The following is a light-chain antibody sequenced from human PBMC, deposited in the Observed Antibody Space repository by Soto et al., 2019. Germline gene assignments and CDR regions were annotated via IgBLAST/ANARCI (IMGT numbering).Light chain of an antibody. Sequence: EIVLTQSPGTLSLSPGERATLSCRASQSVISTYLAWYQQKPGQAPRLLIYGASSRATRIQDRFSGSGSGTDVTLPISRLEPEYFAVYFCHQYDSSLYTFRQGTKLEIK. CDR1: QSVISTY. CDR2: GAS. V-gene: IGKV3-20*01. J-gene: IGKJ2*01. CDR3: HQYDSSLYT.